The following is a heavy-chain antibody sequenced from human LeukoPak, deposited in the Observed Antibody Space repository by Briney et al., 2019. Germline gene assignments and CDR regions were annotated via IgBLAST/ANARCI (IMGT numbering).Heavy chain of an antibody. CDR2: MNPNSGNT. Sequence: GASVKVSCMASGYTFTSYDINWVRQATGQGLEWMGWMNPNSGNTGYAQKFQGRVTMTRNTSISTAYMELSSLRSEDTAVYYCARGYYDSSGFIPLDAFDIWGQGTMVTVSS. J-gene: IGHJ3*02. CDR1: GYTFTSYD. D-gene: IGHD3-22*01. CDR3: ARGYYDSSGFIPLDAFDI. V-gene: IGHV1-8*01.